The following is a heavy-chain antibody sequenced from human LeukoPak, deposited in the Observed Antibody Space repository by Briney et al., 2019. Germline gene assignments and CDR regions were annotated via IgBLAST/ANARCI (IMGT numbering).Heavy chain of an antibody. D-gene: IGHD3-16*01. CDR3: AKDMGDMGESYGMDV. J-gene: IGHJ6*02. Sequence: SGGSLRLSCASSGFTFTSYAVSWVRQAPGKGLEWVSTISYSGGTTYHTDSVKGRFTISRDNAKNSLYLQMNSLRAEDTALYYCAKDMGDMGESYGMDVWGQGTTVTVSS. V-gene: IGHV3-23*01. CDR2: ISYSGGTT. CDR1: GFTFTSYA.